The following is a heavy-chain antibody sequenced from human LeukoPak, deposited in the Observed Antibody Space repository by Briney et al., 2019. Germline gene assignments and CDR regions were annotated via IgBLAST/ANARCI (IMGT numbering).Heavy chain of an antibody. J-gene: IGHJ4*02. Sequence: ASVKVSCKASGYSFTDYYMHWVRQAPGQGLEWMGWIDPSSGGTNYAQKFQGRVTMTRDTSISTAYMELTRLRSDDTAVYYCARREQLGVWDFDYWGQGTLVTVSS. V-gene: IGHV1-2*02. CDR1: GYSFTDYY. D-gene: IGHD6-6*01. CDR3: ARREQLGVWDFDY. CDR2: IDPSSGGT.